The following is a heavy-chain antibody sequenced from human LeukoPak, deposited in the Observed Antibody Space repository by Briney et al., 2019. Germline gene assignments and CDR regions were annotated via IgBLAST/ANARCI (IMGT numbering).Heavy chain of an antibody. D-gene: IGHD4-17*01. CDR1: GGSISSYY. CDR2: IYHSGST. J-gene: IGHJ5*02. V-gene: IGHV4-59*12. CDR3: ARGYGKTTWFDP. Sequence: SETLSLTCTVSGGSISSYYWSWIRQPPGKGLEWIGYIYHSGSTYYNPSLKSRVTISVDRSKNQFSLKLSSVTAADTAVYYCARGYGKTTWFDPWGQGTLVTVSS.